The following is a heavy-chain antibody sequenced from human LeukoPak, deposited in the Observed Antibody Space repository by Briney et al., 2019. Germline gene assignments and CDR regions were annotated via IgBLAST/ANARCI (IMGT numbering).Heavy chain of an antibody. CDR3: ARDDLESGY. D-gene: IGHD3-3*01. CDR2: IYYSGST. V-gene: IGHV4-59*01. J-gene: IGHJ4*02. Sequence: SETLSLTCTVSGGSISSYYWSWIRQPPGKGLEWIGYIYYSGSTNYNPSLKSRVTISVDTSKNQFSLKLSSVTAADAAVYYCARDDLESGYWGQGTLVTVSS. CDR1: GGSISSYY.